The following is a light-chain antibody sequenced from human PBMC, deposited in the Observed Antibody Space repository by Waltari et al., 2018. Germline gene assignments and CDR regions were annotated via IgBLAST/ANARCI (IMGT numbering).Light chain of an antibody. CDR3: WLAYTGGIVV. J-gene: IGLJ2*01. V-gene: IGLV7-46*01. Sequence: QAVVTQEPSLTFSPGGPVTLTCASNTGPLTSGHYPYWLQQTPGQAPRTLIYDSYIKQSWTPARFSASLVGGKAVLTLSGAQAEDEAKYYCWLAYTGGIVVFGGGTELAVL. CDR2: DSY. CDR1: TGPLTSGHY.